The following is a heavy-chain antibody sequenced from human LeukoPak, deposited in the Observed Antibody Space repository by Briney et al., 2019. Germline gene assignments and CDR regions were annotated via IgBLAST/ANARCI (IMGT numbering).Heavy chain of an antibody. CDR1: GGSISSGGYS. CDR3: ATLSIMITFGGVSAWFDP. CDR2: IYHSGST. V-gene: IGHV4-30-2*01. D-gene: IGHD3-16*01. Sequence: PSETLSLTCAVSGGSISSGGYSWSWIQQPPGKGLEWIGYIYHSGSTYYNPSLKSRVTISVDRSKNQFSLKLSSVTAADTAVYYCATLSIMITFGGVSAWFDPWGQGTLVTVSS. J-gene: IGHJ5*02.